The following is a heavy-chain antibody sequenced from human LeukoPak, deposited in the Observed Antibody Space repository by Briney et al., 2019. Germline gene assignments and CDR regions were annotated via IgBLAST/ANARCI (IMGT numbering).Heavy chain of an antibody. Sequence: SETLSLTCTISGGSISRYYWSWIRQPAGKGLEWIGRIYTSGSTNYNPSLKSRVTISVDKSKNQFSLKLSSVTAADTAVYYCAREPPYYYDSSGSEPSFDYWGQGTLVTVSS. CDR2: IYTSGST. CDR1: GGSISRYY. CDR3: AREPPYYYDSSGSEPSFDY. V-gene: IGHV4-4*07. J-gene: IGHJ4*02. D-gene: IGHD3-22*01.